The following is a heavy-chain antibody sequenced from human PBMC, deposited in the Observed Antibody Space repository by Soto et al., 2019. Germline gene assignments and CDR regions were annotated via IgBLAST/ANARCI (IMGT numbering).Heavy chain of an antibody. Sequence: EVQLVASGGGLVQPGRSLRLSCRTSGFTFRDYVMGWFLQAPGKGLECVGFIRNKAYGGTPEYAASGKGRFTISRDDSKTIDNLQMDNLKTEDTAVYYCTRDYDISLSHAFNIWGQGTMVTVSS. CDR3: TRDYDISLSHAFNI. CDR1: GFTFRDYV. J-gene: IGHJ3*02. V-gene: IGHV3-49*03. D-gene: IGHD3-22*01. CDR2: IRNKAYGGTP.